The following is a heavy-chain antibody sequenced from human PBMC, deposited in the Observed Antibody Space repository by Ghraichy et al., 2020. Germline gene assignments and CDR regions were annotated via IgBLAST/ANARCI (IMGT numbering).Heavy chain of an antibody. Sequence: SETLSLTCTVSGGSISSGDYYWSWIRQPPGKGLEWIGYIYYSGSTYYNPSLKSRVTISVDTSKNQFSLKLSSVTAADTAVYYCASFFGGRLRYFDWSQSYYYYGMDVWGQGTTVTVSS. CDR2: IYYSGST. CDR3: ASFFGGRLRYFDWSQSYYYYGMDV. V-gene: IGHV4-30-4*01. CDR1: GGSISSGDYY. J-gene: IGHJ6*02. D-gene: IGHD3-9*01.